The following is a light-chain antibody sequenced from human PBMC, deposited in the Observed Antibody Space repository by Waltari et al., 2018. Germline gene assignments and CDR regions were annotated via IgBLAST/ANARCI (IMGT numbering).Light chain of an antibody. CDR1: QSVKNN. V-gene: IGKV1-5*03. CDR3: QEYDSLPVT. J-gene: IGKJ4*01. CDR2: KAS. Sequence: DIQMTRSPSSLSASVGDRVTIPCRASQSVKNNLAWYQQAPGKAPKVLIHKASRLESGAPSRFSGSGYGTEFTLTISSLQPDDFATYYCQEYDSLPVTFGGGTKVEI.